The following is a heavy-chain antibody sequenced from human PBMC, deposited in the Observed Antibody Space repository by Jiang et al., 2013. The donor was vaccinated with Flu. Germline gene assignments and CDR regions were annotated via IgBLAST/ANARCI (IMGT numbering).Heavy chain of an antibody. J-gene: IGHJ6*04. Sequence: KPTQTLTLTCTFSGFSLSTSGMCVSWIRQPPGKALEWLARIDWDDDKYYSTSLKTRLTISKDTSKNQVVLTMTNMDPVDTATYYCARIGGYCSGGSCYSGYYYYYGMDVWGKGPRSPSP. CDR2: IDWDDDK. V-gene: IGHV2-70*11. CDR1: GFSLSTSGMC. CDR3: ARIGGYCSGGSCYSGYYYYYGMDV. D-gene: IGHD2-15*01.